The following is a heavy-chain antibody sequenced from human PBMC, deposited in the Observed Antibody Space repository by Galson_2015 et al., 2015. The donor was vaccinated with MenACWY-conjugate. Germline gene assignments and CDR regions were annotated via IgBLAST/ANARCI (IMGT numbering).Heavy chain of an antibody. V-gene: IGHV4-34*01. D-gene: IGHD4-17*01. CDR2: INNGESI. CDR3: VRSTATNDYGDYYGLDF. J-gene: IGHJ3*01. Sequence: SETLSLTCAVYGESFSGHYWNWIRQSPGKGLEWIAEINNGESINYNPSLKSRVRISTDTSKNQFSLKVNSVTDADTAVYYCVRSTATNDYGDYYGLDFWGQGTMVTVSS. CDR1: GESFSGHY.